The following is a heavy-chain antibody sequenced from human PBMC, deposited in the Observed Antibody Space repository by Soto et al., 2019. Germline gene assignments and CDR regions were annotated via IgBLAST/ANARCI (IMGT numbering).Heavy chain of an antibody. V-gene: IGHV3-9*01. D-gene: IGHD6-13*01. CDR3: AKDLVPHSSGYECWFDP. Sequence: EVQLVESGGGLVQPGRSLRLSCAASGFTFDDYAMHWVRPAPGKGLEWVSGISWNSGSIGYADSVKGRFTISRDNAKNSLYLQMNSRRAEDTALYYCAKDLVPHSSGYECWFDPWGQGTLVTVSS. J-gene: IGHJ5*02. CDR2: ISWNSGSI. CDR1: GFTFDDYA.